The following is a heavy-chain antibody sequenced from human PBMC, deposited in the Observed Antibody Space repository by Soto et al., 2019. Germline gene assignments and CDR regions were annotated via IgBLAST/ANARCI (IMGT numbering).Heavy chain of an antibody. CDR3: AVRMERRSPGVDY. J-gene: IGHJ4*01. V-gene: IGHV5-10-1*01. D-gene: IGHD1-1*01. CDR2: IDPSDSYT. Sequence: VESVKISCNGSGYSFTSYWISWVRQMPWKGLEWMGRIDPSDSYTNYSPSFQGHVTISADKSISTAYLQWSSLKASDTAMYYCAVRMERRSPGVDYWGQGTLVPVSS. CDR1: GYSFTSYW.